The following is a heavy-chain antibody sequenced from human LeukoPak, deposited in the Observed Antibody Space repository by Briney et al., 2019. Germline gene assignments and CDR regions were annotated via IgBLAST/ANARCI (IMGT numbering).Heavy chain of an antibody. CDR1: GYTFTSYY. V-gene: IGHV1-46*01. J-gene: IGHJ6*02. Sequence: ASVKVSCKASGYTFTSYYMHWVRQAPGRGLEWMGIINPSGGSTSYTQKFQGRVAMTRDTSTSTVYMELSSLRSEDTAVYYCAREGFPPKISDFWSGLGPYYYYGMDVWGQGTTVTVSS. D-gene: IGHD3-3*01. CDR2: INPSGGST. CDR3: AREGFPPKISDFWSGLGPYYYYGMDV.